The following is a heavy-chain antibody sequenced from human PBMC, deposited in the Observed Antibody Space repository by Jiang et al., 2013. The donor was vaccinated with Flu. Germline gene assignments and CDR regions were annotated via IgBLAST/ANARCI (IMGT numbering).Heavy chain of an antibody. CDR2: INHIFGTT. CDR1: GGSFSSHA. V-gene: IGHV1-69*06. CDR3: ARSSWGYSYGPFEY. J-gene: IGHJ4*02. Sequence: SGAEVKKPGSSVRVSCKASGGSFSSHAMNWVRQAPGQGLEWMGGINHIFGTTDYSQKFQGRVTITADKSTSTAYMDLSGLRSEDTAIYYCARSSWGYSYGPFEYWGQGTLVTVSS. D-gene: IGHD5-18*01.